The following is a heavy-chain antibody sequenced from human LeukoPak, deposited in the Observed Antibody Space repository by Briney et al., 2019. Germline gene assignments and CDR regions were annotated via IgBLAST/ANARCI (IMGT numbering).Heavy chain of an antibody. D-gene: IGHD3-9*01. CDR3: ARSRSPYYDILTGLYYFDY. Sequence: GASVKVSCKAPGGTFSSYAISWVRQAPGQGLEWMGGIIPIFGTANYAQKFQGRVTITTDESTSTAYMELSSLRSEDTAVYYCARSRSPYYDILTGLYYFDYWGQGTLVTVSS. CDR2: IIPIFGTA. V-gene: IGHV1-69*05. J-gene: IGHJ4*02. CDR1: GGTFSSYA.